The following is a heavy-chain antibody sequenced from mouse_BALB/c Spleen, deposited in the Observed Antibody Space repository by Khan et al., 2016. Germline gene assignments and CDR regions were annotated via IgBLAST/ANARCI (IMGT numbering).Heavy chain of an antibody. J-gene: IGHJ2*01. Sequence: EVQLQESGPGLVKPSQSLSLTCTVTGYSITSGYGWNWIRQFPGNKLEWTGYISYSGSTNYNPSLKSRISITLDTSNNQFILQLHSVTTEDTATYSCARTARIKYWGQGTTLTVSS. V-gene: IGHV3-2*02. CDR3: ARTARIKY. CDR1: GYSITSGYG. D-gene: IGHD1-2*01. CDR2: ISYSGST.